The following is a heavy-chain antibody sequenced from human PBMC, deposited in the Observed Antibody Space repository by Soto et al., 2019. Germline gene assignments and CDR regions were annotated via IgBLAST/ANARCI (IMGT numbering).Heavy chain of an antibody. CDR3: ARDMVDSTVVPTDTLRPFDI. CDR2: IYYSGST. Sequence: SETLSLTCTVSGGSINSYYWSWIRQPPGKGLEWIGYIYYSGSTYYNPSLKSRVTISVDTSKNQFSLKLSSVTAADTAVYYCARDMVDSTVVPTDTLRPFDIWGQGTLVTVSS. CDR1: GGSINSYY. D-gene: IGHD2-2*01. V-gene: IGHV4-59*01. J-gene: IGHJ3*02.